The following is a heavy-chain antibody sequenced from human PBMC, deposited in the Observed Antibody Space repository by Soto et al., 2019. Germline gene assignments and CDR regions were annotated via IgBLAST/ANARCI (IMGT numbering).Heavy chain of an antibody. CDR1: GGSISSGDYY. V-gene: IGHV4-30-4*01. CDR3: ARVYGDYVAIMFDP. D-gene: IGHD4-17*01. Sequence: TSETLSLTCTVSGGSISSGDYYWSWIRQPPGKGLEWIGYIYYSGSTYYNPSLKSRVTISVDTSKNQFSLKLSSVTAADTAVYYCARVYGDYVAIMFDPWGQGTLVTVSS. CDR2: IYYSGST. J-gene: IGHJ5*02.